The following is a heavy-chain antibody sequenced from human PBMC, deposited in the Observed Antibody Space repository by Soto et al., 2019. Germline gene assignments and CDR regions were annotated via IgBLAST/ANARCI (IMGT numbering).Heavy chain of an antibody. D-gene: IGHD4-17*01. Sequence: QITLKESDPTLVKPTQTLTLTCTFSGFSLSTNGVGVGWIRQPPGKALEWLALIYWVDSKEYSPSLKSRLTITKDTSRNQVVLTMTNMDPVDTATYYCAKKGGGDYILGYWGQGTLVTVSS. CDR1: GFSLSTNGVG. CDR2: IYWVDSK. J-gene: IGHJ4*02. V-gene: IGHV2-5*02. CDR3: AKKGGGDYILGY.